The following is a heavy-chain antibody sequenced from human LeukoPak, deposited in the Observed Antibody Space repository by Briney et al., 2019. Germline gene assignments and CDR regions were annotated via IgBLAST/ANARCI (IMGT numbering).Heavy chain of an antibody. CDR2: IYSGGAT. CDR3: ARDPQAVAAGTYA. CDR1: GVTVGNNY. Sequence: GGSLRLSCAASGVTVGNNYMIWVRQAPGKGLEWVSHIYSGGATNYADSVKGRFTISRDSSKNTLFLQMNSLRVEDTAIYYCARDPQAVAAGTYAWGQGTLVTVSS. J-gene: IGHJ5*02. D-gene: IGHD6-13*01. V-gene: IGHV3-66*01.